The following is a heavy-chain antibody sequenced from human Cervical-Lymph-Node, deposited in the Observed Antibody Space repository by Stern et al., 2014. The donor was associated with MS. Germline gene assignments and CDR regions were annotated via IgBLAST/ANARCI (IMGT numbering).Heavy chain of an antibody. J-gene: IGHJ4*02. Sequence: VQLVQSGTEVKKPGASVLVSCKASGYTFTTYGINWVRQAPGQGLEWMGWISADSGNTKYAQKFQDRVTMTRDTTTGTAYMEVRSLRSEDTAVYYCARDKMHAFDYWGQGTQVTVPS. CDR2: ISADSGNT. CDR1: GYTFTTYG. V-gene: IGHV1-18*01. D-gene: IGHD2-8*01. CDR3: ARDKMHAFDY.